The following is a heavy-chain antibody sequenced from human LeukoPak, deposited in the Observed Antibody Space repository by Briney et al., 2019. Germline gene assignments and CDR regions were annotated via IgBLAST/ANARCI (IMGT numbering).Heavy chain of an antibody. J-gene: IGHJ4*02. D-gene: IGHD3-22*01. CDR1: GFTFSDYA. V-gene: IGHV3-23*01. CDR2: VGGRGTNT. CDR3: AKVHLTYYYDSSGYGFQDY. Sequence: GGSLRLSCAGSGFTFSDYAMIWVRQVPGKGLEWVSAVGGRGTNTFYADSVKGRFTISRDNSKNTLYLQMNSLRAEDTAVYYCAKVHLTYYYDSSGYGFQDYWGQGTLVTVSS.